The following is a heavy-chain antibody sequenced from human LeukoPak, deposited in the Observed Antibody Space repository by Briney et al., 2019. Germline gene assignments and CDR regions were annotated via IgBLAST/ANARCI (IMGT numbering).Heavy chain of an antibody. CDR3: ARGPRGGTLDF. J-gene: IGHJ4*02. CDR1: GFTFSNYE. Sequence: PGGSLRLSCAASGFTFSNYEMNWVRQAPGKGLVWVSRTTSDGSTTTYADSVKGRFTITRDNAKNTLYLQMNSLSAEDTAVYYCARGPRGGTLDFWGQGTLVTVSS. CDR2: TTSDGSTT. V-gene: IGHV3-74*01. D-gene: IGHD3-10*01.